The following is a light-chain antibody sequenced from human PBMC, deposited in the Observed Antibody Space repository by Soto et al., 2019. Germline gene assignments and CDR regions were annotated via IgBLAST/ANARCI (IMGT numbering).Light chain of an antibody. CDR3: SSYTSSDSLVI. CDR2: EVT. Sequence: QSVLTQPASVSGSPGQSITISCTGTGSDVGGYNYVSWYQQHPGKAPKLMIYEVTNRPSGVSNRFSGSKSGNTASLTISGLQPEDEADYYCSSYTSSDSLVIFGGGTKVTVL. J-gene: IGLJ2*01. V-gene: IGLV2-14*01. CDR1: GSDVGGYNY.